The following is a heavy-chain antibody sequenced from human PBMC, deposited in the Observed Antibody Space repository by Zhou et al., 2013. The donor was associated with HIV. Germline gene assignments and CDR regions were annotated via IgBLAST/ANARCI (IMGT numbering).Heavy chain of an antibody. CDR3: SRRQQLLDQ. CDR2: ITPMFGTP. V-gene: IGHV1-69*13. CDR1: GGTFNNYA. J-gene: IGHJ4*02. Sequence: QVQLVQSGAELKRPGSSVKISCKASGGTFNNYAINWVRQGPPDKGLSGWGRITPMFGTPDYARKFRGRVKISADESSTTSYIEIFSLGREDTATYFCSRRQQLLDQWGQGTLISVSS. D-gene: IGHD3-10*01.